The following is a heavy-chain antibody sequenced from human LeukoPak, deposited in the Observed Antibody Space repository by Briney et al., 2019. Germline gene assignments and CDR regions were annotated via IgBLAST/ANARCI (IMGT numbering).Heavy chain of an antibody. CDR2: INHSGST. J-gene: IGHJ4*02. CDR1: GGSFSGYY. CDR3: ARETSGWYRGVYFDY. V-gene: IGHV4-34*01. Sequence: SETLSLTCAVYGGSFSGYYWNWIRQPPGKGLEWIGEINHSGSTNYNPSLKSRVTISVDTSKNQFSLKLSSVTAADTAVYYCARETSGWYRGVYFDYWGQGTLVTVSS. D-gene: IGHD6-19*01.